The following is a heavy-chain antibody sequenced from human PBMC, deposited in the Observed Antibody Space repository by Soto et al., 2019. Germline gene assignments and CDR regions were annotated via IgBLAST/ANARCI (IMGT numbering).Heavy chain of an antibody. D-gene: IGHD2-21*01. CDR2: VYPSGST. CDR3: ARAPCDLVYYCGD. CDR1: GSSMSSPHY. Sequence: ETRSVTVAVAGSSMSSPHYYNWIRQPPGKGLEWIGSVYPSGSTYYNPSLKSRVSISVDKSNNQFSLKMSSVTAADTALYYCARAPCDLVYYCGDWGQGALGSASS. J-gene: IGHJ4*02. V-gene: IGHV4-38-2*01.